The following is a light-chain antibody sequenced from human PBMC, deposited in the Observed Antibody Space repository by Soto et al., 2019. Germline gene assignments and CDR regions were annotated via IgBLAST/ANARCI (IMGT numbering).Light chain of an antibody. CDR3: QQYDTSPT. Sequence: EIVLTQSPGTLSLSAGERATLSCRASQSVSSGYLAWYQQKPGQAPTVLIYGASSRATGIPDRFSGSGSGTDFTLTISRLEPEYFAVYYCQQYDTSPTFGQGIKVDIK. CDR1: QSVSSGY. V-gene: IGKV3-20*01. J-gene: IGKJ1*01. CDR2: GAS.